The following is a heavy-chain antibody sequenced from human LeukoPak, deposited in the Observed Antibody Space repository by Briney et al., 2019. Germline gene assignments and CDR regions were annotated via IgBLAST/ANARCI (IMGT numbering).Heavy chain of an antibody. CDR3: ARELNGYGYYFFDY. J-gene: IGHJ4*02. CDR1: GFPFTLYN. D-gene: IGHD3-16*01. V-gene: IGHV3-48*04. Sequence: GRSLRLSCEVSGFPFTLYNMNWVRQAPGKGLEWLSYISSSTNTIYYADSVKGRFTISRDNAKNSLYLQMNGLGAEDTAVYYCARELNGYGYYFFDYWGPGTLVTVSS. CDR2: ISSSTNTI.